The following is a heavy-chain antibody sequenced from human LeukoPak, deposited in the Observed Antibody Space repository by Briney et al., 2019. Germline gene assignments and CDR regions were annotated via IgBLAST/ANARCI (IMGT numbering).Heavy chain of an antibody. V-gene: IGHV3-23*01. CDR1: GFTVSAYA. D-gene: IGHD3-10*01. CDR2: IYDDNT. CDR3: AARKVRGVWFYLDY. J-gene: IGHJ4*02. Sequence: GSLRLSRAASGFTVSAYAMAWVRQAPGKGLEWVSTIYDDNTYYADSVKGRFAISTDNSKNTLYLQMNSLRVEDTAVYFCAARKVRGVWFYLDYWGQGTLVTVSS.